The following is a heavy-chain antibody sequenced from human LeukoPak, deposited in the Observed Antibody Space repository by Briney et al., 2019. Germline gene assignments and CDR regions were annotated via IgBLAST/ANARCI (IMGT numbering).Heavy chain of an antibody. V-gene: IGHV3-30-3*01. J-gene: IGHJ6*03. CDR3: ARDNPPMTTVSRSYYFFHLDV. D-gene: IGHD4-11*01. CDR2: ISYDGSDK. Sequence: GGSLRLSCAASEFTFDNYAMHWVRQAPGKGLEWVAFISYDGSDKYYADSVKGRFTISRDDSKSTLYLHMNSLRAEDTAVYYCARDNPPMTTVSRSYYFFHLDVWGEGTTVTVSS. CDR1: EFTFDNYA.